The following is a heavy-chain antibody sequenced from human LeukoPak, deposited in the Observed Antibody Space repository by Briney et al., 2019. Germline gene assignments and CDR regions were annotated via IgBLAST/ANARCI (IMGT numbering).Heavy chain of an antibody. CDR3: ARGNWIGAFDI. D-gene: IGHD3-3*01. J-gene: IGHJ3*02. V-gene: IGHV3-48*03. CDR2: ISSSGSRI. CDR1: GFTFSSYE. Sequence: GGSPRLSCAASGFTFSSYEMNWVRQAPGKGLEWISHISSSGSRIYYADSVKGRFTISRDNAKNSLYLQMNGLRVEDTAVYYCARGNWIGAFDIWGQGTMVTVSS.